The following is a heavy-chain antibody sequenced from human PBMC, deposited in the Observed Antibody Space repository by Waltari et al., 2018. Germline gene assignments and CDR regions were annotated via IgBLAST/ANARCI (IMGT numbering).Heavy chain of an antibody. J-gene: IGHJ4*01. CDR1: GESFLGYF. V-gene: IGHV4-34*01. D-gene: IGHD2-21*01. Sequence: QVQLHQWGAGQLKPSETLSLTCAVSGESFLGYFWSWIRQSPGKGLEWLGSIHYSGSTNSTPTLESRLSLSVDTTKKRFSLSLTSVTAADAALYFCARYGEVPASYFFDYWGQGTLVTVSS. CDR3: ARYGEVPASYFFDY. CDR2: IHYSGST.